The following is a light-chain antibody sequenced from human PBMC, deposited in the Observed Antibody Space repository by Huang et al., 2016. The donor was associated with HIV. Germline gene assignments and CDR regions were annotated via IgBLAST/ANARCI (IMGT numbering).Light chain of an antibody. CDR1: QSVLYNSNSKNY. CDR2: WAS. J-gene: IGKJ1*01. CDR3: QQYYSIPQT. Sequence: DIVMTQSPDPLAVSLGERATIKCRSSQSVLYNSNSKNYLAWFQQKPGQAPRLLIYWASSRESGVPDRFSGSGSGTDFTLTISSLEAEDAAVYYCQQYYSIPQTFGQGTKVEIK. V-gene: IGKV4-1*01.